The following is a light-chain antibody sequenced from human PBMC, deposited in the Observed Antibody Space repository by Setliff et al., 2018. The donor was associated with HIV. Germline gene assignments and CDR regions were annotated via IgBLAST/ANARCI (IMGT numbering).Light chain of an antibody. V-gene: IGLV2-14*01. CDR1: SSDVGGYNY. Sequence: QSALTQPASVSGSPVQSITISRTGTSSDVGGYNYVSWYQQHPGKAPKLMISDVSKRPSGVSSRFSGSKSGNTASLTISGLQTEDEADYYCSSYTSSSTYVFGTGTKVTVL. CDR3: SSYTSSSTYV. J-gene: IGLJ1*01. CDR2: DVS.